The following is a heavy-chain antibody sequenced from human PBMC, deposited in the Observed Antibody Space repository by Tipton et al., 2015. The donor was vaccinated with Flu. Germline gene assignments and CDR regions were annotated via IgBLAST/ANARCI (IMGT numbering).Heavy chain of an antibody. D-gene: IGHD2-2*01. CDR3: ARSRRNTYCSSTSCQLSYFDY. CDR2: INHSGST. Sequence: TLSLTYAVYGGSFSGYYWSWIRQPPGKGLEWIGKINHSGSTNYNPSLKSRVTISVDTSKNQFSLKLSSVTAADTAVYYCARSRRNTYCSSTSCQLSYFDYWGQGTPVTVSS. CDR1: GGSFSGYY. J-gene: IGHJ4*02. V-gene: IGHV4-34*01.